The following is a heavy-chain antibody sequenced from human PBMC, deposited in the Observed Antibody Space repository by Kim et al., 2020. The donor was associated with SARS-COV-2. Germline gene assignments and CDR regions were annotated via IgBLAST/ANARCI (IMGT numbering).Heavy chain of an antibody. J-gene: IGHJ6*02. CDR1: GGTFSSYA. CDR2: IIPIFGTA. D-gene: IGHD6-19*01. Sequence: SVKVSCKASGGTFSSYAISWVRQAPGQGLEWMGGIIPIFGTANYAQKFQGRVTITADESTSTAYMELSSLRSEDTAVYYCARNGYSSAGPSGYYYYYGMTSGAKGPRSPSP. CDR3: ARNGYSSAGPSGYYYYYGMTS. V-gene: IGHV1-69*13.